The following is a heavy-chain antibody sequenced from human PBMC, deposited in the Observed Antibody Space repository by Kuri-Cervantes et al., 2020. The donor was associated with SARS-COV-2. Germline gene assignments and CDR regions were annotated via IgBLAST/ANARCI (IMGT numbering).Heavy chain of an antibody. J-gene: IGHJ4*02. CDR3: ARAATYYDFWSGYSFDY. Sequence: SEILSLTCAVYGGSFSGYYWSWIRQPPGKGLEWIGYIYYSGSTNYNPSLKSRVTISVDTSKNQFSLKLSSVTAADTAVYYCARAATYYDFWSGYSFDYWGQGTLVTVSS. CDR2: IYYSGST. V-gene: IGHV4-59*01. CDR1: GGSFSGYY. D-gene: IGHD3-3*01.